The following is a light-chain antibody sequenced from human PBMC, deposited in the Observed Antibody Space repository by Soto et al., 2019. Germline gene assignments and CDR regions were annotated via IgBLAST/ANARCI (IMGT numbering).Light chain of an antibody. CDR1: SSDVGSYNL. CDR3: CSYAGSSTFSYV. Sequence: SALTQPASVSGSPGQSITISCTGTSSDVGSYNLVSWYQQHPGKAPKLMIYEGSKRPSGVSNRFSGSKSDNTASLTISGLQAEDEADYYCCSYAGSSTFSYVFGTGTKVTVL. V-gene: IGLV2-23*03. CDR2: EGS. J-gene: IGLJ1*01.